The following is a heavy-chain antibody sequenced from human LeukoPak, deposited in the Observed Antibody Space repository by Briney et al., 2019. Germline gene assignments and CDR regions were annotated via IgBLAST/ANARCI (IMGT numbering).Heavy chain of an antibody. CDR1: GFTFSSYG. Sequence: GGSLRLSCAASGFTFSSYGMHWVRQAPGKGLEWVAVISYDGSNKYYADFVKGRFTISRDNSKNTLYLQMDNLGAEDTAGYYWAKGRTLRYFGRVPFDYWGQGTLVTVSS. CDR2: ISYDGSNK. CDR3: AKGRTLRYFGRVPFDY. D-gene: IGHD3-9*01. J-gene: IGHJ4*02. V-gene: IGHV3-30*18.